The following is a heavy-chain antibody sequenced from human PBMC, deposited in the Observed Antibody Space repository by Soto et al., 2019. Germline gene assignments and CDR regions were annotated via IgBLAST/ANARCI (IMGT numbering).Heavy chain of an antibody. CDR3: ATVVVKQHGGYYYYGMDV. CDR2: FDPEDGET. V-gene: IGHV1-24*01. Sequence: ASVKVSCKVSGYTLTELSMHWVRQAPGKGLEWMGGFDPEDGETIYAQKFQGRVTMTEDTSTDTAYMELSSLRSEDTAVYYCATVVVKQHGGYYYYGMDVWGQGTTVTVSS. CDR1: GYTLTELS. J-gene: IGHJ6*02. D-gene: IGHD1-1*01.